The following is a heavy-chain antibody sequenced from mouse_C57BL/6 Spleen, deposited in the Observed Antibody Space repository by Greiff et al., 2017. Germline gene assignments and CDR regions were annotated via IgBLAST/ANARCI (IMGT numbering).Heavy chain of an antibody. V-gene: IGHV1-82*01. Sequence: VQLKESGPELVKPGASVKISCKASGYAFSSSWMNWVKQRPGKGLEWIGRIYPGDGDTNYNGKFKGKATLTADKSSSTAYMQLSSLTSEDSAVYFCARSSGAYAMDYWGQGTSVTVSS. CDR1: GYAFSSSW. D-gene: IGHD4-1*01. CDR2: IYPGDGDT. J-gene: IGHJ4*01. CDR3: ARSSGAYAMDY.